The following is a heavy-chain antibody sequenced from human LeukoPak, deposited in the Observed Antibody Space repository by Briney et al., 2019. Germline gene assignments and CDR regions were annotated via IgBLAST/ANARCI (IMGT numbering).Heavy chain of an antibody. D-gene: IGHD1-26*01. V-gene: IGHV3-23*01. CDR2: ISGSGGST. J-gene: IGHJ4*02. CDR1: GFTFSSYA. CDR3: AKEITGGATHTYYFDY. Sequence: GGSLRLSCAASGFTFSSYAMSWVRQAPGKGLEWVSGISGSGGSTYYADSVKGRFTISRDNSKNTLYLQMNSLRAEDTAIYYCAKEITGGATHTYYFDYWGQGTLVTVSS.